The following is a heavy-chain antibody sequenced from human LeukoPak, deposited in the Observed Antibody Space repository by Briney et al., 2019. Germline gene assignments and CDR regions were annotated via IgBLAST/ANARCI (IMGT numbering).Heavy chain of an antibody. J-gene: IGHJ4*02. D-gene: IGHD3-22*01. CDR3: AKQAEVGTYYYDSSGYNLIDY. Sequence: GGSLRLSCAASGFTFSSSAMSWVRQAPGKGLEWVSAISNNGGYTYYADSVQGRFTISRDNSKSTLCLQMNSLRAEDTAVYYCAKQAEVGTYYYDSSGYNLIDYWGQGTLVTVSS. V-gene: IGHV3-23*01. CDR2: ISNNGGYT. CDR1: GFTFSSSA.